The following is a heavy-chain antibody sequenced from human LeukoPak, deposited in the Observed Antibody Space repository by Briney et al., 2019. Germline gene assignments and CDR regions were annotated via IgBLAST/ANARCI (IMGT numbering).Heavy chain of an antibody. V-gene: IGHV4-38-2*02. D-gene: IGHD3-22*01. J-gene: IGHJ3*02. Sequence: PSETLSLTCTVSGYSISSGYYWGWIRQPPGKGLEWIGSLYYTGSTNYSPSLKSRVTISGDTSKNQFSLKLNSVTAADTAVYYCARAIYDSSGFYQDYAFDIWGQGTMVTVSS. CDR1: GYSISSGYY. CDR2: LYYTGST. CDR3: ARAIYDSSGFYQDYAFDI.